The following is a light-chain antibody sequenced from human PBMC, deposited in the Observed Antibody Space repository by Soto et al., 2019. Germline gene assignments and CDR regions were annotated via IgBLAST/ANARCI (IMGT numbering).Light chain of an antibody. V-gene: IGKV1-5*01. CDR2: AAS. Sequence: DIQMTQSPSTLSGSVGDRVTITCRASQTISSWLAWYHQKPGKAPKLLIYAASNLQSGIPDRFSGGGSGADFTLTISRLEPEDFAVYYCQQYGSSPLTFGGGTKVDIK. CDR1: QTISSW. J-gene: IGKJ4*01. CDR3: QQYGSSPLT.